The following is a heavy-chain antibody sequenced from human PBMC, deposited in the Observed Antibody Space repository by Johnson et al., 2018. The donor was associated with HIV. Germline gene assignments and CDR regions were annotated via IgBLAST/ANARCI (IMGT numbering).Heavy chain of an antibody. J-gene: IGHJ3*01. Sequence: VQLVESGGGLVQPGGSLRLSCAASGITVGTNYMSWVRQAPGKGLEWVSVIYSGDTTYYADSLKGRFTISRDTSKNTLYLQMNSLRPEDTAVYYCASDGWELLGVAAFDVWGQGTLVTVSS. CDR3: ASDGWELLGVAAFDV. CDR1: GITVGTNY. CDR2: IYSGDTT. D-gene: IGHD1-26*01. V-gene: IGHV3-66*02.